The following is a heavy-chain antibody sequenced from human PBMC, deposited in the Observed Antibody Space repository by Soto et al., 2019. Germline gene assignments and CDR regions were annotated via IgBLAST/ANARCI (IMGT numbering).Heavy chain of an antibody. CDR2: XYKXXRK. D-gene: IGHD2-2*01. J-gene: IGHJ4*02. CDR1: GGSISSGGYS. CDR3: ARVPDY. V-gene: IGHV4-30-2*01. Sequence: PSXTLSLTCAVSGGSISSGGYSWSWIRQPXXXXXXXIXXXYKXXRKXXXXXXXSXXXIXXXRHKKQFYLKLSYVTAADTAVYYCARVPDYWGQGILVNVSS.